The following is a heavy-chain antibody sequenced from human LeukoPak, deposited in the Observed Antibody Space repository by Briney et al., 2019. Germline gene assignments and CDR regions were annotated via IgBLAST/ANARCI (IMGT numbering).Heavy chain of an antibody. Sequence: GESLKISCKGSGYSFTSYWIGWVRQMPGKGLEWMGIIYPGDSDTRYSPSFQGQVTISADKSTSTAYLQWSSLKASDTAMYYCARRGYSYGYGYYYYGMDVWGQGTTVTVSS. J-gene: IGHJ6*02. CDR1: GYSFTSYW. V-gene: IGHV5-51*01. CDR2: IYPGDSDT. D-gene: IGHD5-18*01. CDR3: ARRGYSYGYGYYYYGMDV.